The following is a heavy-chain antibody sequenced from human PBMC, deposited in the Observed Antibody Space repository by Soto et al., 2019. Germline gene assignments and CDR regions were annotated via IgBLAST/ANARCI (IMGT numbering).Heavy chain of an antibody. CDR2: ISGSGDST. D-gene: IGHD3-22*01. J-gene: IGHJ4*02. V-gene: IGHV3-23*01. CDR3: AKAVYYFDSSGRGAFDY. Sequence: EVQLLESGGGLVQPGGSLRLSCAASGFSFSRYAMSWVRQAPGTGLEWVSAISGSGDSTYYADSVKGRFTISRDSSKNSLDVHRNSLRVEDTAIYYCAKAVYYFDSSGRGAFDYWGRGTLVTVSS. CDR1: GFSFSRYA.